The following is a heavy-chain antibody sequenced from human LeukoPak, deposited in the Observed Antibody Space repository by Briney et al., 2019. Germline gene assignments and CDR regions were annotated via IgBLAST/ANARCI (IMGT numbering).Heavy chain of an antibody. Sequence: GGSLRLSCAASGFTFSSYAMHWVRQAPGKGLEWVAVISYDGSNKYYADSVKGRFTISRDNSKNTLYLQMNSLRAEDTAVYYCAKWASFDYWGQGTLVTVSS. D-gene: IGHD1-26*01. CDR2: ISYDGSNK. CDR1: GFTFSSYA. J-gene: IGHJ4*02. V-gene: IGHV3-30*04. CDR3: AKWASFDY.